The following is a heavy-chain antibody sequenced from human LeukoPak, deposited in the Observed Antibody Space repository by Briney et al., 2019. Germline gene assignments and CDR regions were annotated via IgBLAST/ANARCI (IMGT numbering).Heavy chain of an antibody. CDR1: GGSFSGYY. CDR3: ARGTTFDY. V-gene: IGHV4-34*01. D-gene: IGHD2/OR15-2a*01. CDR2: INHSGST. J-gene: IGHJ4*02. Sequence: PSETLSLTCAVYGGSFSGYYWSWIRQPPGKGLEWIGEINHSGSTNYNPSLKSRVTISVDTSKNQFSLKLSSVTAADTAVYYCARGTTFDYWGQGTLVTVSS.